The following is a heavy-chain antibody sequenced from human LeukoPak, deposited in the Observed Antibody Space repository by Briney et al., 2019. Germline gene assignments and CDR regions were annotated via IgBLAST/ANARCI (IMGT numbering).Heavy chain of an antibody. V-gene: IGHV3-23*01. CDR1: GFTFSSLA. Sequence: GGSLRLSCAASGFTFSSLAMGWVRQAPGKGLEWVSVISDSGGTTYYADSVKGRFTISRDNSRNTLYLQMNSLRVEDTAIYYCAKDARRSSGWYFFDHGGQGTLVTVSP. CDR3: AKDARRSSGWYFFDH. D-gene: IGHD6-19*01. CDR2: ISDSGGTT. J-gene: IGHJ4*02.